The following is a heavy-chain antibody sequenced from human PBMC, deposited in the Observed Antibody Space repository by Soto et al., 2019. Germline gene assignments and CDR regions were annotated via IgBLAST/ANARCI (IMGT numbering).Heavy chain of an antibody. CDR1: GYSFTSYW. CDR3: ARTPGPEVAASLKYYYFSGMDV. D-gene: IGHD2-15*01. Sequence: PGESLKISCEASGYSFTSYWIGWVLQMPGKGLEWMGIIHPGDSDTKYSPSFQGQVTISVDKSITTAYLQWSSLKASDTAMYYCARTPGPEVAASLKYYYFSGMDVWGQGTTVTVSS. J-gene: IGHJ6*02. CDR2: IHPGDSDT. V-gene: IGHV5-51*01.